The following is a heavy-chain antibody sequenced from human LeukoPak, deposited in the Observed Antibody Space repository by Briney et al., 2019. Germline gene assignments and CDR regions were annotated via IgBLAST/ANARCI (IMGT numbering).Heavy chain of an antibody. CDR2: ITFSGDTA. Sequence: GGSLRLSSAASGFNFNNYHMTWVRQAPGEGLEWVSIITFSGDTAYYADSVKGRFTISRDNSKDTLYLQMNSLRAEDTAIYYCAKKSQSRGRGAFDIWGQGTMVTVSS. V-gene: IGHV3-23*01. CDR3: AKKSQSRGRGAFDI. J-gene: IGHJ3*02. D-gene: IGHD3-10*01. CDR1: GFNFNNYH.